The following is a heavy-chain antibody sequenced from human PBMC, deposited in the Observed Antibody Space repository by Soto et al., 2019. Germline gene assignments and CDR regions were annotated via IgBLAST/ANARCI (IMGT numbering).Heavy chain of an antibody. D-gene: IGHD3-16*01. CDR2: ISDDGSRT. J-gene: IGHJ5*01. Sequence: GGSLRLSCAASGFTFNTFEMTWVRQAPGRGLEWVSFISDDGSRTYYADAVKGRFTISRDNSKYTLYLQMNSLTVEDTAVYACVKGGWLDFWGQGTLVTVSS. CDR1: GFTFNTFE. CDR3: VKGGWLDF. V-gene: IGHV3-23*01.